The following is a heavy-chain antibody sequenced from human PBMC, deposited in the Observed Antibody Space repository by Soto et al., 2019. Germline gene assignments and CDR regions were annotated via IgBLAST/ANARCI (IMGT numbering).Heavy chain of an antibody. J-gene: IGHJ5*02. V-gene: IGHV4-4*02. CDR3: ARDRFITIFGVVTRGGFDP. D-gene: IGHD3-3*01. CDR2: IYHSWST. CDR1: SGSISSSNW. Sequence: QVQLQESGPGLVKPSGTLSLTCAVSSGSISSSNWWRWVRQPPGKGLEWIGEIYHSWSTNYNPSLKSRVTISVDKSKNQFSLKLSSVTAADTAVYYCARDRFITIFGVVTRGGFDPWGQGTLVTVSS.